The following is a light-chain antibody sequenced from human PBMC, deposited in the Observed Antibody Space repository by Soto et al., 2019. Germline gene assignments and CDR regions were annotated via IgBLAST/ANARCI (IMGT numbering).Light chain of an antibody. CDR3: QQYNSYYT. Sequence: DIQMTQSPSSLSASVGDRVTITCRASQSITYWLAWYQQKPGRAPKLLIYDVFNLQSGVPSRFSGSGSGTEFTLTISSLQPDDSATYYCQQYNSYYTFGQGTRLEIK. CDR1: QSITYW. CDR2: DVF. V-gene: IGKV1-5*01. J-gene: IGKJ5*01.